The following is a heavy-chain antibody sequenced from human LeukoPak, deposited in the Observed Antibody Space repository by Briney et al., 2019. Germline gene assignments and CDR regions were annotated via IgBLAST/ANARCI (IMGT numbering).Heavy chain of an antibody. V-gene: IGHV3-73*01. CDR1: GFIFSGSA. CDR2: IRSKANNYAT. Sequence: GGSLRLSCAASGFIFSGSAMHWVRQASGKGLEWVGRIRSKANNYATAYAASVKGRFTISRDDSENTAYLQMNSLKIEDTAVYYCARPARDAFDIWGQGTMVTVSS. J-gene: IGHJ3*02. CDR3: ARPARDAFDI.